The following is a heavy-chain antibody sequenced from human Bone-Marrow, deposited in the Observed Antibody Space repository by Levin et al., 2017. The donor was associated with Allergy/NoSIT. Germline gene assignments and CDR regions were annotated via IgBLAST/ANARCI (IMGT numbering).Heavy chain of an antibody. D-gene: IGHD6-19*01. CDR1: GFTFSSYA. J-gene: IGHJ4*02. V-gene: IGHV3-23*01. CDR3: AKEGLAVAGYYFDS. Sequence: PAASVKVSCAASGFTFSSYAMSWVRQAPGKGLEWVSSISGSGTITHYAESVKGRFTISRDISKNMLHLQMNSLRAEDTAIYFCAKEGLAVAGYYFDSWGQGTLVTVSS. CDR2: ISGSGTIT.